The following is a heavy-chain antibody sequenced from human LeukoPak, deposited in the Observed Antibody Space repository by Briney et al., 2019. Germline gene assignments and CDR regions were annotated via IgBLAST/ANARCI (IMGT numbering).Heavy chain of an antibody. J-gene: IGHJ4*02. V-gene: IGHV3-33*01. CDR1: GFTFSRYD. CDR3: ARDRRAFDY. Sequence: PGGSLRLSCAASGFTFSRYDMHWVRQAPGKGLEWVAVIWYDGSNEYYADSVKGRFTISRDNSKNTLYLQMNSLRAEDTAVYYCARDRRAFDYWGQGTLVTVSS. CDR2: IWYDGSNE.